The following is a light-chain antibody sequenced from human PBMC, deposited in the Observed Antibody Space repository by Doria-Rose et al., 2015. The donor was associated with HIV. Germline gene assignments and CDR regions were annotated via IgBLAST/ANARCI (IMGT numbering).Light chain of an antibody. J-gene: IGKJ1*01. CDR2: AAS. CDR1: PTVSTY. CDR3: QQAYSSPPWT. Sequence: QMTQSPSSLSASIGDRVTITCRASPTVSTYLNWFQQEPGKAPKLLIYAASRLQSGVPSRFSGSGSGTDFTLTISGLQPGDFATYYCQQAYSSPPWTFGQGTKVEMK. V-gene: IGKV1-39*01.